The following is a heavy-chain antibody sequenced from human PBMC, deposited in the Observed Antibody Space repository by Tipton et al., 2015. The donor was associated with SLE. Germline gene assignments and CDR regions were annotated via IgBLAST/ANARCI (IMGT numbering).Heavy chain of an antibody. CDR2: IYYTGST. V-gene: IGHV4-39*07. D-gene: IGHD2-2*01. CDR3: VTPRVDGWFDL. J-gene: IGHJ5*02. Sequence: TLSLTCTVSGGSISSTTYYWGWIRQSPGKGLEWIGSIYYTGSTYYNPSLWSRVTISLYTSKNQFSLKLTSVTAADTAVYYCVTPRVDGWFDLWGQGPLVTVSS. CDR1: GGSISSTTYY.